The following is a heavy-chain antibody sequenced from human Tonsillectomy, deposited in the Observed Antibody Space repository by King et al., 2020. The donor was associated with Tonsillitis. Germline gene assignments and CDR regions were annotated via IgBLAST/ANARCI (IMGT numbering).Heavy chain of an antibody. CDR2: ISYDGSNK. CDR1: GFSLSSYG. D-gene: IGHD5-18*01. CDR3: SKDRGIQKWLLGFDY. Sequence: VQLVESGGGVVQPGRSLRLSCVASGFSLSSYGMHWVRQAPGKGLEWVAVISYDGSNKDYADSVKGRFTISRDNSKNTLYLQMNSLRPEDTAVYYCSKDRGIQKWLLGFDYWGPGTLVRVSS. V-gene: IGHV3-30*18. J-gene: IGHJ4*02.